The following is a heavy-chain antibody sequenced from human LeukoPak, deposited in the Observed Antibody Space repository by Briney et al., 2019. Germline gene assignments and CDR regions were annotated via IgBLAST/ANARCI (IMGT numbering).Heavy chain of an antibody. CDR2: INPNSGST. CDR3: ARPYDSSGYYY. CDR1: GYTFTGYY. D-gene: IGHD3-22*01. J-gene: IGHJ4*02. Sequence: APVKVSCTASGYTFTGYYMHWVRQAPGQGLEWMGWINPNSGSTNYAQKFQGRVTMTRDTSISTAYMELSRLRSDDTAVYYCARPYDSSGYYYWGQGTLVTVSS. V-gene: IGHV1-2*02.